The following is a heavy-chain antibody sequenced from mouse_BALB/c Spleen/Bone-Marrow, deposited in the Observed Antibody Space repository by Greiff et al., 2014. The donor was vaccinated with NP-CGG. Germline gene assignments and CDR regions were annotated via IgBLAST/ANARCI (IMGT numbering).Heavy chain of an antibody. CDR2: IDPSDSYT. V-gene: IGHV1-69*02. CDR3: ARRELGPRWFTY. CDR1: GYTFTSYW. Sequence: LVESGAEFVKPGASVKLSCKASGYTFTSYWMHWVKQRPGQGLEWIGEIDPSDSYTNYNQKFKGKAALTVDKSSSTAYMQLSSLTSEESAVYYCARRELGPRWFTYWGQGTLVTVSA. J-gene: IGHJ3*01. D-gene: IGHD3-1*01.